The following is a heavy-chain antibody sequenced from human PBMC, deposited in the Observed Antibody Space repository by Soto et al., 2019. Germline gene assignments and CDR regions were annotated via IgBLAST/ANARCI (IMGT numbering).Heavy chain of an antibody. CDR1: GFTFSNSA. Sequence: EVQLLESGGGLVQPGESLRLSCAASGFTFSNSAMTWVRQTPGKGLEWVSTISGSNGDSTYYADSVKGRFTISRDNSKNTLYLQMNSLRAEDTAVYYCARGLEYLIYWGQGTLVTVSS. J-gene: IGHJ4*02. D-gene: IGHD6-6*01. V-gene: IGHV3-23*01. CDR3: ARGLEYLIY. CDR2: ISGSNGDST.